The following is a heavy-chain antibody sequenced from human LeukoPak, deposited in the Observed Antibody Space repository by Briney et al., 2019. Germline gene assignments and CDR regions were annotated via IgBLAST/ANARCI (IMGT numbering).Heavy chain of an antibody. D-gene: IGHD3-22*01. CDR2: ISYDGSNK. J-gene: IGHJ5*02. V-gene: IGHV3-30*18. Sequence: PGRSLRLSCAASGFTFSSYGMHWVRQAPGKGLEWVAVISYDGSNKYYADSVKGRFTISRDNSKNTLYLQMNSLRAEDTAVYYCAKVLLLSYYDSGVYDNWFAPGGKGPLVTVSS. CDR1: GFTFSSYG. CDR3: AKVLLLSYYDSGVYDNWFAP.